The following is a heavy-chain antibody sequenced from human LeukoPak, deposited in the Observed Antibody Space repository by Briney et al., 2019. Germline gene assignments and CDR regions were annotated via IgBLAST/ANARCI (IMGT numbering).Heavy chain of an antibody. J-gene: IGHJ4*02. CDR2: IRYDGSNK. V-gene: IGHV3-30*02. CDR1: GLPFSHSG. Sequence: PGGCLRLSCAASGLPFSHSGMHWVRQAPGKGLEWVAFIRYDGSNKYYADSVKGRFTISRDNSKNALYLQMNSLRGEDTAVYYCFGITVTDVPYWGQGTLVTVSS. CDR3: FGITVTDVPY. D-gene: IGHD1-7*01.